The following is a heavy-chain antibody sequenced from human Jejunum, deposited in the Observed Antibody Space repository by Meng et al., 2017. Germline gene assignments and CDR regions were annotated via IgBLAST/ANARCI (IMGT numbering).Heavy chain of an antibody. CDR3: ARDESRLLRS. Sequence: VQRQQSVPSLVKPSHTLSPTGAISGDSFASNSAAWNWIWQSPSRGLEWLGMTYYRSKWYSDYAVSVKSRITINTDTSKNQLSLQLNSVTPEDTAVYYCARDESRLLRSWGQGTLVTVSS. D-gene: IGHD3-22*01. V-gene: IGHV6-1*02. CDR1: GDSFASNSAA. J-gene: IGHJ5*02. CDR2: TYYRSKWYS.